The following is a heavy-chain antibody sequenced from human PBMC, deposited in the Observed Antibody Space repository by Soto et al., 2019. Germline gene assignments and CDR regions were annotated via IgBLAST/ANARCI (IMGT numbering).Heavy chain of an antibody. Sequence: ASVNVFCKASGYTFTGYYMHWVRQAPGQGLELMGWINPNSGGTNYAHKFQGWVTMTRDKSISTAYMELSRLRSDDTAVYYCARDNPNNLFEPWGQGTLVTVSS. J-gene: IGHJ5*02. CDR1: GYTFTGYY. V-gene: IGHV1-2*04. CDR2: INPNSGGT. CDR3: ARDNPNNLFEP.